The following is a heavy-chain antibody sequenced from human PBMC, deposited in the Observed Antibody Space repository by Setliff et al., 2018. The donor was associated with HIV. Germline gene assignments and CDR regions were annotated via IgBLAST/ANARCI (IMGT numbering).Heavy chain of an antibody. V-gene: IGHV1-2*06. Sequence: ASVKVSCKALGFLVTGYNVHWVRQAPGHGPEWLGRINPNNGGTNYARKFQGRVTMSLDTPTSTVYLELKALTSDDTAVYYCVRPRVFDSFDVWGPGTMVTVTS. CDR1: GFLVTGYN. CDR3: VRPRVFDSFDV. CDR2: INPNNGGT. J-gene: IGHJ3*01.